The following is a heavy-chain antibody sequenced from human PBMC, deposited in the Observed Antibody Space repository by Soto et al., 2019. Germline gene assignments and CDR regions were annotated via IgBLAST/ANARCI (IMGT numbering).Heavy chain of an antibody. CDR3: FTPGYSYATDY. D-gene: IGHD5-18*01. V-gene: IGHV1-69*10. CDR1: GGTFSSYA. CDR2: IIPILGTA. Sequence: SVKVSCKASGGTFSSYAISWVRQAPGQGLEWMGGIIPILGTANYAQKFQGRVTITADKSTSTAYMELSSLRSEDTAVYYCFTPGYSYATDYWGQGTLVTVPS. J-gene: IGHJ4*02.